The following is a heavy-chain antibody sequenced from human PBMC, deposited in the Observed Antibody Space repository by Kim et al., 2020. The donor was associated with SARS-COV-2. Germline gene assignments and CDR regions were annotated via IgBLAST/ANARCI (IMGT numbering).Heavy chain of an antibody. V-gene: IGHV4-31*03. J-gene: IGHJ4*02. CDR3: ARGRGVAATHFDY. CDR2: IYYSGST. D-gene: IGHD2-15*01. Sequence: SETLSLTCTVSGGSISSGGYYWSWIRQHPGKGLEWIGYIYYSGSTYYNPSLKSRVTISVDTSKNQFSLKLSSVTAADTAVYYCARGRGVAATHFDYWGQGTLVTVSS. CDR1: GGSISSGGYY.